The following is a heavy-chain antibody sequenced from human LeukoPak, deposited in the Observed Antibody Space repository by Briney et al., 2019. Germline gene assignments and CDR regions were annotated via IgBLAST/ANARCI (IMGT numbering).Heavy chain of an antibody. V-gene: IGHV3-23*01. D-gene: IGHD6-6*01. J-gene: IGHJ3*01. CDR3: ARDKGRITIAAPKDAFDV. Sequence: GGSLRLSCAASGFTFSRSGMSWVRQAPGKGLEWVSAISGSGGRTYYADSVGGLFAIPRDNSRNALYLQMNNLRAEDTAIYFCARDKGRITIAAPKDAFDVWGQGTTVTVRS. CDR1: GFTFSRSG. CDR2: ISGSGGRT.